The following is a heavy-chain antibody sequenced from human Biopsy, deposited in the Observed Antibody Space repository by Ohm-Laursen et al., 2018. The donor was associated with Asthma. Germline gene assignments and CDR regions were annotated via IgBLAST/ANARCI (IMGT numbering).Heavy chain of an antibody. CDR3: PKDVFPGWEVRRGPDY. CDR2: ISNDGANK. CDR1: VLTFSSYG. V-gene: IGHV3-30*18. J-gene: IGHJ4*02. D-gene: IGHD1-26*01. Sequence: SLRLSCSASVLTFSSYGMVWVRLAPGKGLEWVALISNDGANKFYVDSVQGRFTISRDNSKNTMYLEMNSLRAEDTAVYYCPKDVFPGWEVRRGPDYWGQGTLVTVSA.